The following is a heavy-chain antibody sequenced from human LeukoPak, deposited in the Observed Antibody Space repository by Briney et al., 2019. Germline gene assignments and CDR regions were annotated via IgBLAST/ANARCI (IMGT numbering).Heavy chain of an antibody. CDR1: GFSLSTSGMY. D-gene: IGHD5-18*01. J-gene: IGHJ4*02. CDR2: IDWDDAK. V-gene: IGHV2-70*11. Sequence: SGPTLVNPTRTLTLTCTCSGFSLSTSGMYVSWIRQPPGKALEWLARIDWDDAKYYSTSLKTRLTISKDTSKNQVVLKMTNMDPVDTATYYCARENNYGYDYWGQGTLVTVSS. CDR3: ARENNYGYDY.